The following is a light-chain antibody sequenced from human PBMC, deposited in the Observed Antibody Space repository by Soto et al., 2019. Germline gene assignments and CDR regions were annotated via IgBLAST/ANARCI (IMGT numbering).Light chain of an antibody. V-gene: IGKV1-5*03. J-gene: IGKJ1*01. CDR1: QSISSW. CDR3: QQYNSYPWT. Sequence: DIQMTQSPSTRSASVVDRVTITFRASQSISSWLAWYQQKPGKAPKLLIYKASSLESGVPSRFSGSGSGTEFTLTISSLQPDDFATYYCQQYNSYPWTFGQGTKV. CDR2: KAS.